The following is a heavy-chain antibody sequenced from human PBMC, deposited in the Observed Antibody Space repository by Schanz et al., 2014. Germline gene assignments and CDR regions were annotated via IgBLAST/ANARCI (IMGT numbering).Heavy chain of an antibody. CDR2: IKSKTDGGTR. Sequence: EVQLVESGGGLVKPGGSLRLSCATSGFTLNNAWMNWVRQAPGKGLQWVARIKSKTDGGTRDYAAPVKGRFTISTDDSKNTVYLKMNSLQTEDTPVYYCTADLWFGAVWGVWWGQGTLVTVSS. CDR1: GFTLNNAW. V-gene: IGHV3-15*01. CDR3: TADLWFGAVWGVW. D-gene: IGHD3-10*01. J-gene: IGHJ4*02.